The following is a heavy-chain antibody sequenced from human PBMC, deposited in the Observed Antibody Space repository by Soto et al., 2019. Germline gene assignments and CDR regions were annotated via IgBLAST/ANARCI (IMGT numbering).Heavy chain of an antibody. CDR1: GGTFSSYA. D-gene: IGHD2-2*02. CDR2: IIPIFGTA. V-gene: IGHV1-69*13. CDR3: ARRVPAAISAYYGMDV. Sequence: GASVKVSCKASGGTFSSYAISWVRQAPGQGLEWMGGIIPIFGTANYAQKFQGRVTITADESTSTAYMELSSLRSEDTAVYYCARRVPAAISAYYGMDVWGQGTTVTVSS. J-gene: IGHJ6*02.